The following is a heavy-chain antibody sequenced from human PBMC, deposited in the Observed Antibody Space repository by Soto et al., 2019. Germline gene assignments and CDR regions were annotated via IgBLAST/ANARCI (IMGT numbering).Heavy chain of an antibody. J-gene: IGHJ4*02. V-gene: IGHV1-69*01. D-gene: IGHD1-26*01. CDR2: IIPIFGTA. CDR3: ARESLGSGSYVPYYVDY. Sequence: QVQLVQSGAEVKKPGSSVKVSCKASGGTFSSYAISWVRQAPGQGLEWMGGIIPIFGTANYAQKFQGRVTITADESTSTAYMALSSLRSEDTAVYYCARESLGSGSYVPYYVDYWGQGTLVTVSS. CDR1: GGTFSSYA.